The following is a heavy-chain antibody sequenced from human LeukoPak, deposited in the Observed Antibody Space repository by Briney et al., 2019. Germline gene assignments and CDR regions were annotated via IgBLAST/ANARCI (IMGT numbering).Heavy chain of an antibody. Sequence: WASVTVSCKASGYTFTKYYMHWVRQAPGQGLEWMGIIDPSGGGTTYAQQFQGRVTMVRDTSTTTVYMELSSLRSEDTAVYYCATWGSSSSPLPSMDVWGQGTTVIVSS. CDR3: ATWGSSSSPLPSMDV. CDR2: IDPSGGGT. J-gene: IGHJ6*02. V-gene: IGHV1-46*01. CDR1: GYTFTKYY. D-gene: IGHD6-13*01.